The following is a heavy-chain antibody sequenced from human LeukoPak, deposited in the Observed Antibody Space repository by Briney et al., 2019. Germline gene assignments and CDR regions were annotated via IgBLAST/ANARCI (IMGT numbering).Heavy chain of an antibody. CDR3: AKDPFDY. CDR1: GFTVSGSY. Sequence: GGSLRLSCAVSGFTVSGSYMSWVRQAPGKGLEWVSLIYSGGTTYCADSVKGRFTISRDNSKNTLYLQMNSLRAEDTAVYYCAKDPFDYWGQGTLVTVSS. J-gene: IGHJ4*02. CDR2: IYSGGTT. V-gene: IGHV3-53*05.